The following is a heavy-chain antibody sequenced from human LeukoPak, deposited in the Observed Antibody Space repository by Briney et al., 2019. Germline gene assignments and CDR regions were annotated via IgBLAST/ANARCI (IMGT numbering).Heavy chain of an antibody. D-gene: IGHD1-14*01. V-gene: IGHV4-34*01. CDR1: GGSFSGYY. CDR3: ARAGLGKPYYYYYYMDV. Sequence: SETLSLTCAVYGGSFSGYYWSWIRQPPGKGLEWIGEINHSGSTNYNPSLKSRVTISVDTSKNQFSLKLSSVTAADTAVYYCARAGLGKPYYYYYYMDVWGKGTTVTVSS. J-gene: IGHJ6*03. CDR2: INHSGST.